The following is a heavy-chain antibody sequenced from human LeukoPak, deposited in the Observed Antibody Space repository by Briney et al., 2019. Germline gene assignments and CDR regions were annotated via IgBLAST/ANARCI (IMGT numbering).Heavy chain of an antibody. V-gene: IGHV3-66*02. CDR1: GFTFSSYW. Sequence: GGSLRLSCAASGFTFSSYWMSRVRQAPGKGLEWVSVIYSGGSTYYADSVKGRFTISRDNSKNTLYLQMNSLRAEDTAVYYCARDSTIFGVVVALDVWGKGTTVTVSS. CDR3: ARDSTIFGVVVALDV. J-gene: IGHJ6*04. D-gene: IGHD3-3*01. CDR2: IYSGGST.